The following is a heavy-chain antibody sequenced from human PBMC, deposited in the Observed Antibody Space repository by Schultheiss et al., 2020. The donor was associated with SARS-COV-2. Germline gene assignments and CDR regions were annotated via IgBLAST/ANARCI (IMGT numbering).Heavy chain of an antibody. CDR1: GYTFTSDG. Sequence: ASVKVSCKASGYTFTSDGISWVRQAPGQGLEWMGWISAYNGNTNYAQKLQGRVTMTTDTSTSTAYMELRSLRSDDTAVYYCARALLVVPAAIPCYYYYVMEGWGQGTTVTVSS. CDR2: ISAYNGNT. D-gene: IGHD2-2*02. CDR3: ARALLVVPAAIPCYYYYVMEG. J-gene: IGHJ6*02. V-gene: IGHV1-18*01.